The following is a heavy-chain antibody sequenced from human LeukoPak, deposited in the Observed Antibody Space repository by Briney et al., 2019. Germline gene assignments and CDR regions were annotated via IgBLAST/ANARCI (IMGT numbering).Heavy chain of an antibody. Sequence: PGGSLRLSCAASGFTFSSYEMNWVRQAPGKGLEWVSYISSSGSTIYYADSVKGRFTISRDNAKNSLYLQMNSLRAEDTAVYYCARAPGRWNDSAYWGQGTLVTVSS. V-gene: IGHV3-48*03. J-gene: IGHJ4*02. CDR3: ARAPGRWNDSAY. D-gene: IGHD1-1*01. CDR2: ISSSGSTI. CDR1: GFTFSSYE.